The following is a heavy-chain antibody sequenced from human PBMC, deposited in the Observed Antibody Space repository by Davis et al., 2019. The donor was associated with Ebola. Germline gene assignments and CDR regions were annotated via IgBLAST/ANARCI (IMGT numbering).Heavy chain of an antibody. D-gene: IGHD5-18*01. V-gene: IGHV3-49*04. CDR2: IRSKAYGGTA. CDR1: GFTFGDYA. J-gene: IGHJ4*02. CDR3: TRSETVLGYSKPSYFDY. Sequence: GESLKISCTASGFTFGDYAMSWVRQAPGKGLEWVGFIRSKAYGGTAEYAASVKGRFTISRDDSKSIAYLQMNSLKIEDTAVYYCTRSETVLGYSKPSYFDYWGQGTLVTVSS.